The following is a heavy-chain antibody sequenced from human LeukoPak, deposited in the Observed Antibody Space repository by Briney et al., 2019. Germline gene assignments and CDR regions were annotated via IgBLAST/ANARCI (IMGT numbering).Heavy chain of an antibody. CDR2: ITNNGDST. V-gene: IGHV3-64*01. CDR1: GFTFSTYP. Sequence: PGGSLRLSCVASGFTFSTYPMHWVRQAPGKELEYVSAITNNGDSTYHANSVKGRFTISRDNSKNTLYLQMGSLRAEDMAVYYCARDNRRSGGSGSWAAFDIWGQGTMVTVSS. J-gene: IGHJ3*02. CDR3: ARDNRRSGGSGSWAAFDI. D-gene: IGHD3-10*01.